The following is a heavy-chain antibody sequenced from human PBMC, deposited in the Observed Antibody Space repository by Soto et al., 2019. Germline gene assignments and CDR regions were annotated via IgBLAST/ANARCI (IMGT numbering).Heavy chain of an antibody. CDR2: IYWDDDK. CDR1: GFSLSTSGVG. Sequence: GSGPTLVNPTQTLTLTCTFSGFSLSTSGVGVGWIRQPPGKALEWLALIYWDDDKRYSPSLKSRLTITKDTSKNQVVLTMTNMDPEDSATSFYSHTRVDCDSFSGYSDTFDYWGQGTLVTVSS. V-gene: IGHV2-5*02. D-gene: IGHD5-12*01. CDR3: SHTRVDCDSFSGYSDTFDY. J-gene: IGHJ4*02.